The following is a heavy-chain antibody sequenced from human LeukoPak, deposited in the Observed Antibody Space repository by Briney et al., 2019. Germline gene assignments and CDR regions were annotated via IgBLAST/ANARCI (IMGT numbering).Heavy chain of an antibody. J-gene: IGHJ6*03. V-gene: IGHV3-74*01. CDR2: INSDGSST. CDR1: GFTFGSYW. D-gene: IGHD3-10*01. CDR3: ARGGWFGELVRRFGYYYYYMDV. Sequence: GGSLRLSCAASGFTFGSYWMHWVRQAPGKGLVWVSRINSDGSSTSYADSVKGRFTISRDNAKNTLYLQMNSLRAEDTAVYYCARGGWFGELVRRFGYYYYYMDVWGKGTTVTVSS.